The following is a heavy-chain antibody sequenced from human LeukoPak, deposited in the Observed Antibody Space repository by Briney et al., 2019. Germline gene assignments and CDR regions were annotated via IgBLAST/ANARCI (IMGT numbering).Heavy chain of an antibody. CDR2: INHSGST. J-gene: IGHJ4*02. D-gene: IGHD2-15*01. Sequence: SETLSLTCAVYGGSFSGYYWSWIRQPPGKGLEWIGEINHSGSTNYNPSLKSRVTISVDTSKNQFSLKLSSVTAADTAVYYCARGGSDIVVVVAARGLYYFDYWGQGTLVTVSS. V-gene: IGHV4-34*01. CDR3: ARGGSDIVVVVAARGLYYFDY. CDR1: GGSFSGYY.